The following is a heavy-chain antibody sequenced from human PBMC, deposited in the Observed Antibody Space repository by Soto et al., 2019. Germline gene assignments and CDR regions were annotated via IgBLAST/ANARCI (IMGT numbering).Heavy chain of an antibody. D-gene: IGHD1-1*01. Sequence: PSETLSLTSSISGGSISDASSYWGWVRQPPGKGLEWIGSICSTGTTYYIPSLKSRVTMSVDTSKNQFSLSLNSVTAADTALYFCARHRRETGTYAQPLDYWGQGTLVTVSS. J-gene: IGHJ4*02. CDR3: ARHRRETGTYAQPLDY. CDR1: GGSISDASSY. CDR2: ICSTGTT. V-gene: IGHV4-39*01.